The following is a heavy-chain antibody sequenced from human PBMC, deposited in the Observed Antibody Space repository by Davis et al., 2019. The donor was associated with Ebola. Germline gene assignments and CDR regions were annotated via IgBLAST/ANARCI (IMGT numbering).Heavy chain of an antibody. D-gene: IGHD5-24*01. CDR1: GFTFSSYG. J-gene: IGHJ4*02. Sequence: GESLKISCAASGFTFSSYGMHWVRQAPGKGLEWVSAISGSGGSTYYADSVKGRFTISRDNSKNTLYLQMNSLRAEDTAVYYGAKDLRWLQLDYWGQGTLVTVSS. CDR3: AKDLRWLQLDY. CDR2: ISGSGGST. V-gene: IGHV3-23*01.